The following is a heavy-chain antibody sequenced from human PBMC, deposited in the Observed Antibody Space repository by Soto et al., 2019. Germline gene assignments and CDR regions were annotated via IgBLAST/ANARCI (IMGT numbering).Heavy chain of an antibody. CDR1: GFTFSTQW. CDR3: AREVWFRIDY. V-gene: IGHV3-7*05. Sequence: GGSLRLSCAASGFTFSTQWMSWVRQAPGKGLEWVAKIKQDGTQKDYVASVKGRFTISRDNARNSLYLQMNSLRAEDTAVYYCAREVWFRIDYWGQGTLVTVSS. J-gene: IGHJ4*02. CDR2: IKQDGTQK. D-gene: IGHD3-10*01.